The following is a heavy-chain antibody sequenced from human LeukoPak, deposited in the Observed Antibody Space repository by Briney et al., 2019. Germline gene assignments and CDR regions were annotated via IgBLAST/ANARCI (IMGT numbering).Heavy chain of an antibody. V-gene: IGHV4-4*07. J-gene: IGHJ5*02. CDR1: GGSISGDY. Sequence: SETLSLTCTVSGGSISGDYWSWIRQPAGKGLEWIGRIYTSGGTNYNPSLKSRVTMSVDTSKNQFSLRLGSVTAADTAVYYCARDRRRAVQRYGFDPWGQGTLVTVSS. D-gene: IGHD1-1*01. CDR2: IYTSGGT. CDR3: ARDRRRAVQRYGFDP.